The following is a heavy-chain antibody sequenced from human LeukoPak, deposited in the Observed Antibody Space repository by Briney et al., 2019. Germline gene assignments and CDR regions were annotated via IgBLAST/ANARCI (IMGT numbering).Heavy chain of an antibody. D-gene: IGHD3-22*01. CDR1: GYTFTGYY. CDR3: ARAAMTVAVIDFDY. CDR2: INPNSGGT. J-gene: IGHJ4*02. Sequence: ASVKVSCKASGYTFTGYYMHWVRQAPGQGLEWMGWINPNSGGTNYAQKFQGRVTMTRDTSISTAYMELSRLRSDDTAVYYCARAAMTVAVIDFDYWGQGTLVTVSS. V-gene: IGHV1-2*02.